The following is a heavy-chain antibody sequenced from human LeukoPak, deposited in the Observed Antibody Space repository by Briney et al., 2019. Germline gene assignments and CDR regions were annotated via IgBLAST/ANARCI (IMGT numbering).Heavy chain of an antibody. J-gene: IGHJ4*02. V-gene: IGHV4-31*03. D-gene: IGHD1-26*01. CDR2: IYYSGST. CDR1: GGSISSGGYY. CDR3: ASTTRGSYSTDY. Sequence: SETLSLTCTVSGGSISSGGYYWSWIRQHPGKGLEWIGYIYYSGSTYYNPSLKSRVTISVDTSKNQFSLKLSSVTAADTAVYYCASTTRGSYSTDYWGQGTLVTVSS.